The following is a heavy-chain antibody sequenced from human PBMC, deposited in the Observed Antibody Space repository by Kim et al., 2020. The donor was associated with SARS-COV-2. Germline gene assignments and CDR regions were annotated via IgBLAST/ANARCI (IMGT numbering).Heavy chain of an antibody. D-gene: IGHD3-9*01. J-gene: IGHJ6*02. CDR3: ARDAKYYDIFTGYYPPYYYYGRDV. Sequence: GGSLRLSCAASGFTFSSYGMHWVRQAPGKGLEWVAVIWYDGSNKYYADSVKGRFTISRDNSKNTLYLQMNILRAEDTAFYYGARDAKYYDIFTGYYPPYYYYGRDVWAKGPRSPSP. V-gene: IGHV3-33*01. CDR1: GFTFSSYG. CDR2: IWYDGSNK.